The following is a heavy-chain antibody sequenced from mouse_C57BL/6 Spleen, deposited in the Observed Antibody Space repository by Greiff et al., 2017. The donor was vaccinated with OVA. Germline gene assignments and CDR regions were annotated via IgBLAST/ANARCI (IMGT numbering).Heavy chain of an antibody. Sequence: VQLQQSGPELVKPGASVKISCKASGYAFSSSWMNWVKQRPGKGLEWIGRIYPGDGDTNYNGKFKGKATLTADKSSSTAYMQLSSLTSEDSAVYFCARAFYYYGSSYDYWGQGTTLTVSS. CDR2: IYPGDGDT. V-gene: IGHV1-82*01. D-gene: IGHD1-1*01. CDR1: GYAFSSSW. J-gene: IGHJ2*01. CDR3: ARAFYYYGSSYDY.